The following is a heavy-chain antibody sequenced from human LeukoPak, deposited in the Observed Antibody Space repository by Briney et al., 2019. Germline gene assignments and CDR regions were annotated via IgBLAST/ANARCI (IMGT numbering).Heavy chain of an antibody. Sequence: ASVKVSCKAFKYTFSGYYMHWVRQAPGQGLEWMGWINPNSGVTNYAQKFQGRVTMTRDTSISTAYMELSRLRSDDTAVYYGAGVAVAGKEGHFDYGGQGTLVTVSS. D-gene: IGHD6-19*01. CDR3: AGVAVAGKEGHFDY. CDR1: KYTFSGYY. V-gene: IGHV1-2*02. J-gene: IGHJ4*02. CDR2: INPNSGVT.